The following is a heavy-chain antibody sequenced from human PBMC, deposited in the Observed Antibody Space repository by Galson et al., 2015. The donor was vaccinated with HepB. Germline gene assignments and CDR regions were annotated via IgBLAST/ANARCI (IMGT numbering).Heavy chain of an antibody. CDR3: AREVYSSYFDY. V-gene: IGHV3-7*03. D-gene: IGHD4-11*01. CDR2: IKQDGSEK. Sequence: SLRLSCAASGFTFSSYWMSWVRQAPGRGLEWVANIKQDGSEKYYVDSVKGRFTISRDNAKNSLYLQMNSLRAEDTAVYYCAREVYSSYFDYWGQGTLVTVSS. CDR1: GFTFSSYW. J-gene: IGHJ4*02.